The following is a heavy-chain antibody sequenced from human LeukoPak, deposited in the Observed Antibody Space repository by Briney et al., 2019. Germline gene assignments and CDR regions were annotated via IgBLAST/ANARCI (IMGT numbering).Heavy chain of an antibody. Sequence: ASETLSLTCTVSGDSISSYYWSWIRQPPGKGLEWIGYIYYSGNTNYNPSLKSRVTISVDMSKNQFSLKLNPVTAADTAVYYCARHVRQYGDYANWFDPWGQGTLVTVSS. CDR3: ARHVRQYGDYANWFDP. CDR2: IYYSGNT. J-gene: IGHJ5*02. D-gene: IGHD4-17*01. V-gene: IGHV4-59*08. CDR1: GDSISSYY.